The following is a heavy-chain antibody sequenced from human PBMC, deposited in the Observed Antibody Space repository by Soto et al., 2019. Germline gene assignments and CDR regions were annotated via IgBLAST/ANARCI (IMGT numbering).Heavy chain of an antibody. Sequence: GGSLELSCAASGFTFSSYGMHWVRQAPGKGLEWVGIAQPGHSDTRYSPSFQGHVTISADESTNTAYLQWSSLRASDTAMYFCARHGYSSSWYPDHWGQGTLVTVSS. CDR3: ARHGYSSSWYPDH. CDR1: GFTFSSYG. V-gene: IGHV5-51*01. J-gene: IGHJ4*02. CDR2: AQPGHSDT. D-gene: IGHD6-13*01.